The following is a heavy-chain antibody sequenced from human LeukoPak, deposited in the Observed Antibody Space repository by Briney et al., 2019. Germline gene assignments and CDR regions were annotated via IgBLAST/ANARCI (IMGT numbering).Heavy chain of an antibody. Sequence: SETLPLTCAVYGGSFSGCYWSWIRQPPGKGLEWIGEINHSGSTNYNPSLKSRVTISVDTSKNQFSLKLSSVTAADTAVYYCARGRSILTALDYWGQGTLVTVSS. CDR1: GGSFSGCY. CDR3: ARGRSILTALDY. V-gene: IGHV4-34*01. CDR2: INHSGST. D-gene: IGHD3-9*01. J-gene: IGHJ4*02.